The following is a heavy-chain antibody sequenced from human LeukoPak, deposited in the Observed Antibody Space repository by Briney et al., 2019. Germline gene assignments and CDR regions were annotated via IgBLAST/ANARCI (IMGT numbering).Heavy chain of an antibody. D-gene: IGHD1-26*01. CDR1: GYTFTSYW. CDR3: ARHTPYSGSYTSLDP. J-gene: IGHJ5*02. Sequence: GESLKISCKGSGYTFTSYWIGWVRQIPGKGLGWMGVIYPRDSDTRYSPSFQDQVTISVDKSISTAYLQWSSLKASDTAMYYCARHTPYSGSYTSLDPWGQGTLVTVSS. V-gene: IGHV5-51*01. CDR2: IYPRDSDT.